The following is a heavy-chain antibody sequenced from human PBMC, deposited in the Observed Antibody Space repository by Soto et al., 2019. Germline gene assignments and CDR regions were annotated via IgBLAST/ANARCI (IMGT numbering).Heavy chain of an antibody. CDR1: GGSLTSGSYY. V-gene: IGHV4-61*01. CDR3: ATNSGL. Sequence: PSETLSLTCTVSGGSLTSGSYYWSWIRQPTGKGLEWIGYIYYSGSTNYNPSLKSRVTISVDTSKNQFSLKLSSVTAADTGVYYCATNSGLWGQGTLVTVSS. J-gene: IGHJ4*02. D-gene: IGHD6-19*01. CDR2: IYYSGST.